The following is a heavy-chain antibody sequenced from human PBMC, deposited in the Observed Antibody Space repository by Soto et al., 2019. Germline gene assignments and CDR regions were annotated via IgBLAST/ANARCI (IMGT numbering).Heavy chain of an antibody. Sequence: QVQLQQWGAGLLKPSETLSLTCAVYGGSFSGYYWSWIRQPPGKGLEWIGEINHSGSTNYNPSLKRQVTISVDTSRNQFSLKLSSVTAADTAVYYCARGHGYAATSRNWYFDLWGRGTLVTVSS. CDR3: ARGHGYAATSRNWYFDL. D-gene: IGHD2-2*01. CDR1: GGSFSGYY. V-gene: IGHV4-34*01. CDR2: INHSGST. J-gene: IGHJ2*01.